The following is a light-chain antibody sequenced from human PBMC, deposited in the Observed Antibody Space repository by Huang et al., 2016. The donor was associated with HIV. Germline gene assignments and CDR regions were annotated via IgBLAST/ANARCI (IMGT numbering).Light chain of an antibody. CDR1: ERLLHSTGYNY. J-gene: IGKJ5*01. V-gene: IGKV2-28*01. CDR2: IGS. CDR3: MQGLQTRIT. Sequence: DIVMTQSPLSLAVTPGETASISCRSSERLLHSTGYNYLEWYQQKTGQSPRLLIYIGSNGASGVPGRIRGSGSSTDFTLNISRVEDDDVGFYCCMQGLQTRITFGQGTRLEIK.